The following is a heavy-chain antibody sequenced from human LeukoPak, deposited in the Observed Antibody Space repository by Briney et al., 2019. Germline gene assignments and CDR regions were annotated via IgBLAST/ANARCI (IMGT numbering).Heavy chain of an antibody. CDR1: GGSFSGYY. D-gene: IGHD2-2*01. CDR2: INHSGST. Sequence: PSETLSLTCAVYGGSFSGYYWSWIRQPPGKGLEWIGEINHSGSTNYNPSLKSRVTISVDTSKNQFSLKLSPVTAADTAVYYCARGRRNSIYCSSTSCYRFCAFDIWGQGTMVTVSS. CDR3: ARGRRNSIYCSSTSCYRFCAFDI. V-gene: IGHV4-34*01. J-gene: IGHJ3*02.